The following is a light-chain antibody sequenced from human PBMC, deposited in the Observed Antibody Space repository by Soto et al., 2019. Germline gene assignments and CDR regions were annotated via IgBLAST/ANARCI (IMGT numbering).Light chain of an antibody. CDR1: QSVSSSY. V-gene: IGKV3-20*01. Sequence: EIVLTQSPGTLSLSPGERATLSCRASQSVSSSYLSWYQQKPGQAPRLLIYGASSRATGVPDRFSGSGAGTDFTLIISRLEPDDDAASYCQQYGNTPAPCTFGQGTKVEIK. CDR3: QQYGNTPAPCT. CDR2: GAS. J-gene: IGKJ1*01.